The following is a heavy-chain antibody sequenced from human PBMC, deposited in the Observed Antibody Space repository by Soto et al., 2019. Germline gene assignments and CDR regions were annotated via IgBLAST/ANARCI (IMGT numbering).Heavy chain of an antibody. V-gene: IGHV1-18*04. D-gene: IGHD6-19*01. CDR2: INTYTQNT. J-gene: IGHJ4*02. Sequence: QVQLVQSGAELKKPGASMKVSCKASGYTFTSFGITWGRQAPGQGLEWMGWINTYTQNTKYAHNFQGRVTMTTDTSTTTSYMELRSRRSDDTAVYYCGRESSGSGWSFDFWGQGSLVTVSS. CDR1: GYTFTSFG. CDR3: GRESSGSGWSFDF.